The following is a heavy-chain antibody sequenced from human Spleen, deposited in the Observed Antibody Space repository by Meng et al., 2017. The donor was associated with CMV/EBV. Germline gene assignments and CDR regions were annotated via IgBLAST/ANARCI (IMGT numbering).Heavy chain of an antibody. CDR2: ISGSSNTI. CDR1: GFTFSSNS. D-gene: IGHD3-3*01. J-gene: IGHJ6*02. CDR3: ARGRERDFWSGYYGGYYYGMDV. V-gene: IGHV3-48*01. Sequence: GESLKISCAASGFTFSSNSMNWVRLAPGKGLEWVSYISGSSNTIYYADSVKGRFTISRDNAKNSLYLQMNSLRAEDTAVYYCARGRERDFWSGYYGGYYYGMDVWGQGTTVTVSS.